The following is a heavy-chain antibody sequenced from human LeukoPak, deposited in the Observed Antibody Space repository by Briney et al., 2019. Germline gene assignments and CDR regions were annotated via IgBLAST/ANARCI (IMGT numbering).Heavy chain of an antibody. CDR3: ARDTYNYYYDSSGYGFDP. CDR2: TYYRSKWYN. CDR1: GDSVSSNSAA. Sequence: SQTLSLTCVISGDSVSSNSAAWNWIRQSPSRGLEWLGRTYYRSKWYNDYAVSVKSRITINPDTSKNQFSLQLNSVTPEDTAVYYCARDTYNYYYDSSGYGFDPWGQGTLVTVSS. J-gene: IGHJ5*02. D-gene: IGHD3-22*01. V-gene: IGHV6-1*01.